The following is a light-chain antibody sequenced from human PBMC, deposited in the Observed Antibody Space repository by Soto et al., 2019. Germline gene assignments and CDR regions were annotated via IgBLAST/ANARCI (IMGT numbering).Light chain of an antibody. J-gene: IGKJ1*01. CDR3: QQYNSPPWT. CDR2: GAS. V-gene: IGKV3-20*01. CDR1: QIISSIY. Sequence: EIVLTQSPGTLYLSPGERATLSCRASQIISSIYLAWYQQKPGQAPRLLIYGASTRATGIPDRFSGGGSGTDFSLTISRLEPEDFAVYYGQQYNSPPWTFGHGTRVEIK.